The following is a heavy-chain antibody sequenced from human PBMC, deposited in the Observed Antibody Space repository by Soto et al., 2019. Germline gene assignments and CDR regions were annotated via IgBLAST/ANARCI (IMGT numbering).Heavy chain of an antibody. J-gene: IGHJ6*02. V-gene: IGHV3-48*02. CDR1: GFTFSNCG. CDR3: ARCSRNSCYSYGVDV. CDR2: ISDSGATK. Sequence: VGSLRLSCAASGFTFSNCGMNWVRQTPGKGLEWVSYISDSGATKHYADSVKGRFTISRDNGKDSLYLQMNSLRDEDTAVYFCARCSRNSCYSYGVDVWGQGATVTAP. D-gene: IGHD2-15*01.